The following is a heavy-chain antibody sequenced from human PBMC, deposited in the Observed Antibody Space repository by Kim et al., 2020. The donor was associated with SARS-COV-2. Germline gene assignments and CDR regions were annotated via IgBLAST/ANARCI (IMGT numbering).Heavy chain of an antibody. CDR3: ARTAYYYDSSGLGY. CDR2: ISAYNGNT. CDR1: GYTFTSYG. Sequence: ASVKVSCKASGYTFTSYGISWVRQAPGQGLEWMGWISAYNGNTNYAQKLQGRVTMTTDTSTSTAYMELRRLRSDDTAVYYCARTAYYYDSSGLGYWGQGTLVTVSS. D-gene: IGHD3-22*01. J-gene: IGHJ4*02. V-gene: IGHV1-18*01.